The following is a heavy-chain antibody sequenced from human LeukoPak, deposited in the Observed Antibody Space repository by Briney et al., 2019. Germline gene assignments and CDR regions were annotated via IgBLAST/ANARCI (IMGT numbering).Heavy chain of an antibody. J-gene: IGHJ5*02. CDR1: GGTFSSYA. CDR2: INPSGGST. Sequence: ASVKVSCKASGGTFSSYAISWVRQAPGQGLEWMGIINPSGGSTSYAQKFQGRVTMTRDTSTSTVYMELSSLRSEDTAVYYCARDLPYCSGGSCQRTFDPWGQGTLVTVSS. CDR3: ARDLPYCSGGSCQRTFDP. V-gene: IGHV1-46*01. D-gene: IGHD2-15*01.